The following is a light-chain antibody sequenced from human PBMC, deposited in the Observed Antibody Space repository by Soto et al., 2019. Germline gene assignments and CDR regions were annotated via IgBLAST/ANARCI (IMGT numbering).Light chain of an antibody. Sequence: QSALTQPASVSGSPGQSITLSCTGTSSDVGGYAYVSWYQQHPGKAPKLMIYDVSNRPSGVSNRFSGSKSGNTASLTISGLQPEDEADYYCISYTSSSTRVFGGGTQLTVL. CDR2: DVS. J-gene: IGLJ2*01. CDR1: SSDVGGYAY. CDR3: ISYTSSSTRV. V-gene: IGLV2-14*03.